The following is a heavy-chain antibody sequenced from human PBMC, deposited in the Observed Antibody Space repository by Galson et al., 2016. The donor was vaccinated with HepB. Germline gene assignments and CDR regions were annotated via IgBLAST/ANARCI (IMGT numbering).Heavy chain of an antibody. J-gene: IGHJ3*02. CDR3: ARGEFRLVRLRVFDI. Sequence: ETLSLTCTVYGGSFSGYYWSWIRQSPGKGLEWIGEINHRGSTNYNPSLKSRLTISVDTSKNQISLKLSFVTAADTAVYYCARGEFRLVRLRVFDIWGQGTMVTVSS. CDR1: GGSFSGYY. D-gene: IGHD3-16*01. CDR2: INHRGST. V-gene: IGHV4-34*01.